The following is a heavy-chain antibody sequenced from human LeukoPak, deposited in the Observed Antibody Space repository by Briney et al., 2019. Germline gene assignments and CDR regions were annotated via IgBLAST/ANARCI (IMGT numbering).Heavy chain of an antibody. CDR3: SRDHSGKDYMDV. CDR2: ISSRSNYI. V-gene: IGHV3-21*01. CDR1: GFTFSSYS. D-gene: IGHD3-10*01. J-gene: IGHJ6*03. Sequence: PGGSLRLSCAASGFTFSSYSMNWVRQAPGKGLEWVSSISSRSNYIYYADSVKGRFTMSRDNAKNSLDLQMNSLRAEDTAVYYCSRDHSGKDYMDVWGKGATVTVSS.